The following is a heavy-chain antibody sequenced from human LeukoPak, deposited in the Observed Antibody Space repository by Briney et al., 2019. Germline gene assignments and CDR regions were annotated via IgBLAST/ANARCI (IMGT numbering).Heavy chain of an antibody. J-gene: IGHJ3*02. V-gene: IGHV4-59*01. Sequence: TPSETLSLTCSISGGSLSTYYRSWIRHPPGKGLERIGYIYYSGNTNHNPSLKSRVTMSVDTSKNQFSLQLISVTAADTATYYCARVGRGAFDIWGQGTMVTVSS. D-gene: IGHD1-26*01. CDR2: IYYSGNT. CDR3: ARVGRGAFDI. CDR1: GGSLSTYY.